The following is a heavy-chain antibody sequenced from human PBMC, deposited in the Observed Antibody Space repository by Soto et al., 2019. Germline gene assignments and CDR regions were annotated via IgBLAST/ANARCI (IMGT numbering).Heavy chain of an antibody. D-gene: IGHD3-3*01. V-gene: IGHV3-30*04. Sequence: GGSLRLSCAASGFTFSSYAMHWVRQAPGKGLEWVAVISYDGSNKYYADSVKGRFTISRDNSKNTLYLQMNSLRAEDTAVYYCARALEGSFFNYYYYYGMDVWGQGTTVTVSS. J-gene: IGHJ6*02. CDR1: GFTFSSYA. CDR2: ISYDGSNK. CDR3: ARALEGSFFNYYYYYGMDV.